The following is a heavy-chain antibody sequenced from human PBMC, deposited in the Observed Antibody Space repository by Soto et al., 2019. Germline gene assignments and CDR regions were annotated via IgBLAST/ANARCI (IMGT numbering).Heavy chain of an antibody. CDR3: ARLYCGGDCYSYYYYYMDV. CDR1: GYTFTSYG. V-gene: IGHV1-18*01. Sequence: ASVKVSCKASGYTFTSYGISWVRQAPGQGLEWMGWISAYNGNTNYAQKLQGRVTMTTDTSTRTAYMELRSLRSDDTAVYYCARLYCGGDCYSYYYYYMDVWGKGTTVTVSS. D-gene: IGHD2-21*01. J-gene: IGHJ6*03. CDR2: ISAYNGNT.